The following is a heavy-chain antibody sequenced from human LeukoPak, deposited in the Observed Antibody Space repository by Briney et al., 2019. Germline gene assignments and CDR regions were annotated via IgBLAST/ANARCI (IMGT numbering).Heavy chain of an antibody. CDR3: VRDGVNWFFDL. V-gene: IGHV4-59*01. CDR2: IYYSGST. CDR1: GGSISSYY. Sequence: NPSETLSLTCTVSGGSISSYYWSWIRQPPGQGLEWIGYIYYSGSTNYNPSLKSRVTISVDTSKNQFSLRLSSVTAADTAVYYCVRDGVNWFFDLWGPGTLVAVSS. D-gene: IGHD2-8*01. J-gene: IGHJ2*01.